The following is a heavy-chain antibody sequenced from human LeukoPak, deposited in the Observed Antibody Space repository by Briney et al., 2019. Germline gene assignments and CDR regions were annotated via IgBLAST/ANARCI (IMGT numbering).Heavy chain of an antibody. CDR2: ISGSGGST. V-gene: IGHV3-23*01. Sequence: GGSLRLSCAASGFTFSSYAMSWVRQAPGKGLEWVSAISGSGGSTYYADSVKGRFTISRDNSKNTLYLQMNSLRAEDTAVYYCAKEGSSSWSRPNDAFDIWGQGTTVTVSS. CDR1: GFTFSSYA. CDR3: AKEGSSSWSRPNDAFDI. D-gene: IGHD6-13*01. J-gene: IGHJ3*02.